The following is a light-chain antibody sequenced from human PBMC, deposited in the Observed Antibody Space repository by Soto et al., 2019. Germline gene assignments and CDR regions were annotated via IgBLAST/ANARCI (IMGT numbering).Light chain of an antibody. V-gene: IGKV3-15*01. CDR2: GAS. Sequence: EIVMTQFPATVSVSPGERATLSCRASQSIGSNLAWYQQIPGQAPRLLIYGASTRATGIPARFSGSGSGTEFTLTISSLQSEDFAVYYCQQYDNWPRTFGPGTKVNVK. CDR3: QQYDNWPRT. CDR1: QSIGSN. J-gene: IGKJ3*01.